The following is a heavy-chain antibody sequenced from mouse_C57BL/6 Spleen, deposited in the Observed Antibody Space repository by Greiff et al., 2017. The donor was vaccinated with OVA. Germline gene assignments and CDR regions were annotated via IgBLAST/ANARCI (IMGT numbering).Heavy chain of an antibody. CDR2: IDPSDSET. CDR3: ARSGLLRYDY. J-gene: IGHJ2*01. CDR1: GYTFTSYW. V-gene: IGHV1-52*01. D-gene: IGHD1-1*01. Sequence: QVQLQQPGAELVRPGSSVKLSCKASGYTFTSYWMHWVKQRPIQGLEWIGNIDPSDSETNYNQKFKDKATLTVDKSSSTAYMQLSSLTSEDSAVYYCARSGLLRYDYWGQGTTLTVSS.